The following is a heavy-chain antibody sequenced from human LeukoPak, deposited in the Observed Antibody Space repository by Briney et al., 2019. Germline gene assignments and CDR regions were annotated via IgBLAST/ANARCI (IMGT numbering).Heavy chain of an antibody. CDR1: GGSISSYY. J-gene: IGHJ4*02. V-gene: IGHV4-59*01. Sequence: PSETLSLTCTVSGGSISSYYWSWIRQPPGKRLEWIGYIYYSGSTNYNPSLKSRVTISVDTSKNQFSLKLSSVTAADTAVYYCARGTTWELPPGYWGQGTLVTVSS. D-gene: IGHD1-26*01. CDR3: ARGTTWELPPGY. CDR2: IYYSGST.